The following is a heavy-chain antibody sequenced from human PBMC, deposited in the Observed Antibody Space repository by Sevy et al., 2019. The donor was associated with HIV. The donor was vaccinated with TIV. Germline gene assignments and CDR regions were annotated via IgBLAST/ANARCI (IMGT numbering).Heavy chain of an antibody. V-gene: IGHV3-30*03. CDR3: ARVAQLQVGYFDS. D-gene: IGHD5-18*01. CDR2: ISYDGSNK. CDR1: GFTFSSYG. Sequence: GGSLRLSCAASGFTFSSYGMHWVRQAPGKGLEWVAVISYDGSNKYYADSVKGRFTISRDNAKNSLYLQMNSLRAEDTAVYYCARVAQLQVGYFDSWGQGTLVTVSS. J-gene: IGHJ4*02.